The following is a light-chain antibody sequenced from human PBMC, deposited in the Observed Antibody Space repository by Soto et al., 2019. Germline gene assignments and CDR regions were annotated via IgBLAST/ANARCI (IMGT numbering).Light chain of an antibody. CDR3: QQYDNLPT. CDR2: DAS. CDR1: QDISNY. J-gene: IGKJ4*01. Sequence: DIQLTQSPSFLSPSIGDRVTITCQASQDISNYLNWYQQKPGKAPKLLIYDASNLETGVPSRFSGSGSGTDFTFTISSLQPEDIATYYCQQYDNLPTFGGGTKVEIK. V-gene: IGKV1-33*01.